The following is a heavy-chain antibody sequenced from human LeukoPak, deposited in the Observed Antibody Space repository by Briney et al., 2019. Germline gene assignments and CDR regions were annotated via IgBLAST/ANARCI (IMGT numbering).Heavy chain of an antibody. CDR3: ARGYSNLAY. J-gene: IGHJ4*02. CDR1: GSEFSFSSYA. V-gene: IGHV3-23*01. Sequence: GGSLRLSCAASGSEFSFSSYAMSWVRQAPGKGLEWVSGISGSGDSTHYADSVKGRFTISRDNSKNTLFLQMNSLRVEDTAVYYCARGYSNLAYWGQGTLVTVSS. D-gene: IGHD5-18*01. CDR2: ISGSGDST.